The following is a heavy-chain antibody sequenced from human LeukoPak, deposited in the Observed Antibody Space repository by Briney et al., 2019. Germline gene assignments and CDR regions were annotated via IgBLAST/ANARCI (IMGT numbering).Heavy chain of an antibody. CDR2: IGGSNGIT. CDR3: AREAAADPYYYYGMDV. V-gene: IGHV3-23*01. J-gene: IGHJ6*02. CDR1: RFTFNSYA. D-gene: IGHD6-13*01. Sequence: PGGSLRLSCAASRFTFNSYAMSWVRQAPGKGLEWVSVIGGSNGITFYVGSVKGRFTISRDNSKNTLYLQMNSLRAEDTAVYYCAREAAADPYYYYGMDVWGQGTTVTVSS.